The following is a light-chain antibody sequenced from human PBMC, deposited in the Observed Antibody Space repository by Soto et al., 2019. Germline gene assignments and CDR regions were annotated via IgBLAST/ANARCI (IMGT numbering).Light chain of an antibody. V-gene: IGLV2-14*03. CDR3: SSHTAFTTYG. J-gene: IGLJ1*01. CDR1: NSDVGAYSY. Sequence: QSALSQPASVSGSPGQSITISCTGTNSDVGAYSYVSWYQQYPGKAPKLLIYDVGARPSGISDRSSGSKSGNTASLTISGLQAEDEADYYCSSHTAFTTYGFGSGTKGTVL. CDR2: DVG.